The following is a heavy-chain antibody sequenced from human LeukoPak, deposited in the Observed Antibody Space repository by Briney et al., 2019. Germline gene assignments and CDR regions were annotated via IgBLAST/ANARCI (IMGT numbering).Heavy chain of an antibody. V-gene: IGHV4-61*02. CDR3: ARDPTGYSYGPRGGYFDH. J-gene: IGHJ4*02. CDR1: GGSISSGSYY. CDR2: IYTSGST. Sequence: PSQTLSLTCTVSGGSISSGSYYWSWIRQPAGKGLEWIGRIYTSGSTNYNPSLKSRVTISVDTSKNQFSLKLSSVTAADTAVYYCARDPTGYSYGPRGGYFDHWGQGTLVTVSS. D-gene: IGHD5-18*01.